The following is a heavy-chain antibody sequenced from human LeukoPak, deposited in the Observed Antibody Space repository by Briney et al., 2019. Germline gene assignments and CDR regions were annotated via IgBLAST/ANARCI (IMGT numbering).Heavy chain of an antibody. D-gene: IGHD3-22*01. Sequence: PSETLSLTCTVSGGSVSSYYWNWIRQPPGKGLEWIGYIHYSGSTNYNPSLKSRVTISVDTSKNQFSLKLNSVTAADTAVYYCARLYYYDSSGYYPEGGAFDIWGQGTMVTVSS. CDR1: GGSVSSYY. CDR2: IHYSGST. J-gene: IGHJ3*02. V-gene: IGHV4-59*02. CDR3: ARLYYYDSSGYYPEGGAFDI.